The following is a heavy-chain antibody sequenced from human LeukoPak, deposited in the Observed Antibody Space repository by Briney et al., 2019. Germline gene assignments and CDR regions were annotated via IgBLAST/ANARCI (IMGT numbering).Heavy chain of an antibody. CDR3: ARGLGYSYGYGIDY. J-gene: IGHJ4*02. D-gene: IGHD5-18*01. CDR1: GFSFSSYA. CDR2: ISGDGTRT. V-gene: IGHV3-23*01. Sequence: GGSLRLSCAASGFSFSSYAMTWARQAPVKGLEWVSAISGDGTRTYYADSVKGRFTISRDNSKNTLYLQMNSLRAEDTAVYSCARGLGYSYGYGIDYWGQGTLVIASS.